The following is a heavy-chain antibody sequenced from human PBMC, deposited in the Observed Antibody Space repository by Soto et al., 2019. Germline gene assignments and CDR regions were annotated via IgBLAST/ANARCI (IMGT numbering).Heavy chain of an antibody. CDR1: GGSISNSY. CDR2: ISYGGSS. CDR3: ARHRTSGYTTRNDY. D-gene: IGHD1-1*01. J-gene: IGHJ4*02. V-gene: IGHV4-59*08. Sequence: QVQLQESGPGLVKPSETLSLTCTISGGSISNSYWNCIRQPTGKGLEWIGCISYGGSSNYNPSLKSRVTISVDASANQFSLKLSSVTAADTAIYYCARHRTSGYTTRNDYWGQGTLVTVSS.